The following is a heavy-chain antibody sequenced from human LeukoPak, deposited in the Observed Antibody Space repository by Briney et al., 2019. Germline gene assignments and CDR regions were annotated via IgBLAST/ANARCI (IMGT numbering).Heavy chain of an antibody. D-gene: IGHD2-15*01. CDR2: INPNSGGT. CDR1: GYTFTGYY. J-gene: IGHJ4*02. CDR3: ARLSIVVVVAATSEDY. Sequence: ASVKVSCKASGYTFTGYYMHWVRQAPGQRLEWMGRINPNSGGTNYAQKFQGRVTMTRDTSISTAYMELSRLRSDDTAVYYCARLSIVVVVAATSEDYWGQGTLVTVSS. V-gene: IGHV1-2*06.